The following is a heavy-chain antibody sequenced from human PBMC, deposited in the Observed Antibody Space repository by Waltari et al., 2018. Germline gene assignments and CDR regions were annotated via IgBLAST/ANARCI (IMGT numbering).Heavy chain of an antibody. J-gene: IGHJ4*02. V-gene: IGHV4-4*02. CDR3: ARDGDYSSGRFFDA. CDR2: VHHSGRT. CDR1: GVSLSSNNW. Sequence: QVQLQQSCPGLVRPSGPLSLSCAVSGVSLSSNNWGRCVRQSPGKGLEWIGEVHHSGRTKYSASRRSRVTISLDQSKNQFSLTLSSVTAADAAVYYCARDGDYSSGRFFDAWGQGTLVNVSS. D-gene: IGHD6-19*01.